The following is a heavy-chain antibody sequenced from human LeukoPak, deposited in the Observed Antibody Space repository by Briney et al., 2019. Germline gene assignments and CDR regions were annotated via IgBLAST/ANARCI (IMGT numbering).Heavy chain of an antibody. CDR3: ARLGDITRRDFAY. D-gene: IGHD3-10*01. J-gene: IGHJ4*02. Sequence: SETLSLTCTASGGSISSYHWSWIRQPPGKGLEWIGYIYYSGSTNYNPSLKSRVTISVDTSKNQFSLKLSSVTAADTAVYYCARLGDITRRDFAYCGQGTLVTVSS. CDR1: GGSISSYH. V-gene: IGHV4-59*08. CDR2: IYYSGST.